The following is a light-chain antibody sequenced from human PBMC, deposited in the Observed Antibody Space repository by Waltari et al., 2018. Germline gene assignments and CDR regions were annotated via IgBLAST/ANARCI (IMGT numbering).Light chain of an antibody. J-gene: IGKJ2*01. CDR3: HQYYTTPYT. CDR1: QVISNS. CDR2: ATS. V-gene: IGKV1-NL1*01. Sequence: DIQMTQSPSSLSASVGDRVTITCRASQVISNSLAWYQQKPGKAPKLLLYATSRLESGVPSRFSGSGSGTDYTLTINSLQPEDLATYYCHQYYTTPYTFGQGTKVDIK.